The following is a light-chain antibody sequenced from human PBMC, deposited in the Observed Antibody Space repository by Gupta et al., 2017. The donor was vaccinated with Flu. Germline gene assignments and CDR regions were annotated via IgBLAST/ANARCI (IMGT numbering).Light chain of an antibody. V-gene: IGLV2-14*01. J-gene: IGLJ3*02. CDR3: SSYTSINAVE. CDR2: EVI. Sequence: SALTQPATVTWFPGPSITISTTGTSSDVGGYNYVSWYQHHPGKAPTLMIYEVINRPSGVSNRFSGSKSGNTASLTISGLQAEDEADYYCSSYTSINAVEFGGGTKLTVL. CDR1: SSDVGGYNY.